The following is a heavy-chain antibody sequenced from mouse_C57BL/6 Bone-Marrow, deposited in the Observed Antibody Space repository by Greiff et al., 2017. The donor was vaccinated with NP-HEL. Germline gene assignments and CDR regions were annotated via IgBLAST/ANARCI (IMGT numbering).Heavy chain of an antibody. CDR3: VREQDGNYFYAMDY. J-gene: IGHJ4*01. CDR1: GFTFNTYA. Sequence: VQLKESGGGLVQPKGSLKLSCAASGFTFNTYAMHWVRQAPGKGLEWVARIRSKSSNYATYYADSVKDRFTISRDDSQSMLYLQMNNLKTEDTAMYYCVREQDGNYFYAMDYWGQGTSVTVSS. V-gene: IGHV10-3*01. CDR2: IRSKSSNYAT. D-gene: IGHD2-1*01.